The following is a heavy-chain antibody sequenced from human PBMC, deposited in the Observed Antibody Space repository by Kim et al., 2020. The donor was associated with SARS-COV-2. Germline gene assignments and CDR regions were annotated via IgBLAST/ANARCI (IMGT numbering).Heavy chain of an antibody. J-gene: IGHJ4*02. D-gene: IGHD3-16*02. CDR3: AKDGGMITFGGVIVVTTYYFDY. V-gene: IGHV3-30*18. CDR1: GFTFSSYG. Sequence: GGSLRLSCAASGFTFSSYGMHWVRQAPGKGLEWVAVISYDGSNKYYADSVKGRFTISRDNSKNTLYLQMNSLRAEDTAVYYCAKDGGMITFGGVIVVTTYYFDYWGQGTLVTVSS. CDR2: ISYDGSNK.